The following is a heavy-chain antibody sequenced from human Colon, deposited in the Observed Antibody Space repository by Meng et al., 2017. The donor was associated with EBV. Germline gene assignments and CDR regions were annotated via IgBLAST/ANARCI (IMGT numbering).Heavy chain of an antibody. CDR1: AGPIGRTGTC. CDR2: QCHADDT. V-gene: IGHV4-39*01. D-gene: IGHD4-23*01. J-gene: IGHJ4*02. CDR3: ARHTFSGNPGGIDS. Sequence: QLHLRESCLGLGKPSGTLSRTCTGSAGPIGRTGTCGGWIRPPPGKGLEWIGSQCHADDTYYNPSLMGRVTISVDTSKIQVSLKLTSVTAADTSIYYCARHTFSGNPGGIDSWGQGILVTVSS.